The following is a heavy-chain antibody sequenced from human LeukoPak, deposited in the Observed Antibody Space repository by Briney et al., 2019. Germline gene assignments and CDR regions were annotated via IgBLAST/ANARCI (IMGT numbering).Heavy chain of an antibody. Sequence: GGSLRLSCAASGFTFSSYAMSWVRQAPGKGLEWVSAISGSGSSTYYADSVKDRFTISRDNSKNTLYLQMNSLRAEDTAVYYCALTGTGRQLVPVDYWGQGTLVTVSS. CDR1: GFTFSSYA. V-gene: IGHV3-23*01. D-gene: IGHD6-6*01. CDR2: ISGSGSST. J-gene: IGHJ4*02. CDR3: ALTGTGRQLVPVDY.